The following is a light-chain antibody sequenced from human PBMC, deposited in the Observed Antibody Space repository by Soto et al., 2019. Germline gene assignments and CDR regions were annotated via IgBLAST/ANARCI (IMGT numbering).Light chain of an antibody. CDR1: QSVSSN. V-gene: IGKV3-20*01. CDR3: QQYGSSST. J-gene: IGKJ1*01. CDR2: GAS. Sequence: EIVMTQSPATLSVSPGERATLSFRASQSVSSNLAWYQQKPGQAPRLLIYGASSRATGIPDRFSGSGSGTDFTLTISRLEPEDFAVYYCQQYGSSSTFGQGTKVDI.